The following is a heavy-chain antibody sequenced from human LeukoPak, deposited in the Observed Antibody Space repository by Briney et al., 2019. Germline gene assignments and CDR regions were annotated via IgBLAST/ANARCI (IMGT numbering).Heavy chain of an antibody. V-gene: IGHV1-2*02. CDR2: INPNSGGT. Sequence: ASVKVSCKASGYTFTGYYMHWVRQAPGQGLEWMGWINPNSGGTNHGQKFQGRVTMTRDTSISTAYMELSRLRSDDTAVYYCARASYGSGSYPNHFDYWGQGTLVTVSS. D-gene: IGHD3-10*01. CDR1: GYTFTGYY. CDR3: ARASYGSGSYPNHFDY. J-gene: IGHJ4*02.